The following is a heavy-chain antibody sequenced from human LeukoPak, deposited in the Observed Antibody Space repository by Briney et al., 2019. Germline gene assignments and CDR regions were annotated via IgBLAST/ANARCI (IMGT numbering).Heavy chain of an antibody. D-gene: IGHD3-16*01. CDR3: AREDGGYFDY. CDR1: GVSVYTFG. V-gene: IGHV3-33*01. CDR2: MWSESNL. Sequence: GSSLRLSCAASGVSVYTFGMHWVRQAPGKGLEWVAMMWSESNLFHADSVKGRFNIFRDISKNTLFLQMNSLGAEDTAVYYCAREDGGYFDYWGQGTLVTVSS. J-gene: IGHJ4*02.